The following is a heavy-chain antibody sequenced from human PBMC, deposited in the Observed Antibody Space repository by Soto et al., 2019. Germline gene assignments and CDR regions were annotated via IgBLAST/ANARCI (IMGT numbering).Heavy chain of an antibody. J-gene: IGHJ5*01. Sequence: ASVKVSCKTSGYTFTAYYMHWLRQAPGHGLEWLGWTSPRTGGAKYSHKFQGRVSMTRNTSITTAYMELTGLSTDDTAVYYCARSSGSYSKWFDSWGQGTPVTVSS. D-gene: IGHD3-10*01. CDR1: GYTFTAYY. V-gene: IGHV1-2*02. CDR2: TSPRTGGA. CDR3: ARSSGSYSKWFDS.